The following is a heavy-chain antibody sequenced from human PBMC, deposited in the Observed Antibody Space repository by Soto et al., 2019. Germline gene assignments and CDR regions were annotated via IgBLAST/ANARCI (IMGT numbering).Heavy chain of an antibody. CDR1: GFTFTNAW. CDR3: ASGTAQSDH. J-gene: IGHJ4*02. Sequence: EVQLVESGGGLVQPGVSLRLSCAASGFTFTNAWMDWVRQAPGRGLEWVGHIKSKLDGGTADTAAFVVGRFIISRDDSENIVYLQMNKLRTDDTAVYYSASGTAQSDHWGQGTLVTVSS. CDR2: IKSKLDGGTA. V-gene: IGHV3-15*01. D-gene: IGHD5-18*01.